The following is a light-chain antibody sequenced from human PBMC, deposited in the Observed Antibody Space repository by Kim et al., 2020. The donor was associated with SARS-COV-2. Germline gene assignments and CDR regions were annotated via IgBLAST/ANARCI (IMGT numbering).Light chain of an antibody. CDR1: TSNIGAGYD. Sequence: QRVTISCTGGTSNIGAGYDVHWYQELPGTAPKLLIYYNSNRPSGVPDRFSGSKSGTSASLAITGLQAEDEAYYYYQSYDRSLSGSVFGGGTQLTVL. V-gene: IGLV1-40*01. CDR2: YNS. J-gene: IGLJ3*02. CDR3: QSYDRSLSGSV.